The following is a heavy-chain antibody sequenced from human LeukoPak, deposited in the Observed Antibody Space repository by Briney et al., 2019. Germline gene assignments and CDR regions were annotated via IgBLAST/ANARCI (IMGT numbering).Heavy chain of an antibody. CDR2: ISGASGTT. CDR3: ARGGASGSYLHWFDP. CDR1: GFTFSSYA. Sequence: GGSLRLSCADSGFTFSSYAMTWVRQAPGKRLEWVPTISGASGTTYYADSVKGRFTISRDNSKNTLYLQMNSLRAEDTAVYYCARGGASGSYLHWFDPWGQGTLITVSS. D-gene: IGHD3-10*01. V-gene: IGHV3-23*01. J-gene: IGHJ5*02.